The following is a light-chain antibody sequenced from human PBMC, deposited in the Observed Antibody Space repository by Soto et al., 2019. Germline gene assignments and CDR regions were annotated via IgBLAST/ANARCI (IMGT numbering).Light chain of an antibody. CDR1: NIRTKS. Sequence: SYGLTQPPSVSVDPGQTARITCGGHNIRTKSVHWYQQSPGQAPVLVVYDDSDRPSGIPERFSGSNSGNTATLTISRVEARDEADYSCQVWDTSDRGVFGAGTKGTV. J-gene: IGLJ1*01. V-gene: IGLV3-21*02. CDR3: QVWDTSDRGV. CDR2: DDS.